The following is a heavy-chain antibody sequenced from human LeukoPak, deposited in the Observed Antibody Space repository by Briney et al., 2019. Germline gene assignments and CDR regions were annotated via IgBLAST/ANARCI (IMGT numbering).Heavy chain of an antibody. D-gene: IGHD3-10*01. V-gene: IGHV3-30*02. CDR2: IWYGGSNK. CDR3: AKDGENYFDY. CDR1: GFTFSTYA. J-gene: IGHJ4*02. Sequence: PGGSLRLSCAASGFTFSTYAMHWVRQAPGKGLEWVAVIWYGGSNKNYADSVDGRFTISRDNSKNTLWLQMDSLRAEDTAVYFCAKDGENYFDYWCQGTLVTVSS.